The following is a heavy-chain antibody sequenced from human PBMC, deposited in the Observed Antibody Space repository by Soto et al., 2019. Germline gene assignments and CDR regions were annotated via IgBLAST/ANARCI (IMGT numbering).Heavy chain of an antibody. CDR3: ARARGSSWYNWFDP. CDR1: GGNFSYYA. V-gene: IGHV1-69*01. J-gene: IGHJ5*02. Sequence: QVQLVQSGAEVRKPGSSVKVSCKASGGNFSYYAISWVRQAPGQGLEWMGGIIVLFGTTNYAQKFRGRLTVSADESTSTAYMELGRLSFDDTAIYYCARARGSSWYNWFDPWGQGTLVTVSS. D-gene: IGHD6-19*01. CDR2: IIVLFGTT.